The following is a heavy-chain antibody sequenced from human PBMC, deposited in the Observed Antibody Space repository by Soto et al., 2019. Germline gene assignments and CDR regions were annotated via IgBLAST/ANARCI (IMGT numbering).Heavy chain of an antibody. D-gene: IGHD3-22*01. V-gene: IGHV1-69*02. Sequence: SVKVSCKASGGTFSSYTINWVRQAPGQGLEWMGRIIPILGIANYAQNFQGRVTMTEDTSADTAYMELSSLRSEDTAVYYCASYSGYSDYFDYWGQGTLVTVSS. J-gene: IGHJ4*02. CDR1: GGTFSSYT. CDR3: ASYSGYSDYFDY. CDR2: IIPILGIA.